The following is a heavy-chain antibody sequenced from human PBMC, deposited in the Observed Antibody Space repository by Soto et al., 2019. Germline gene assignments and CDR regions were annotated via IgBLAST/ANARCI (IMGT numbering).Heavy chain of an antibody. CDR2: IYYSGST. Sequence: SETLSLTCTVSGGSISSSSYYWGWIRQPPGKGLEWIGSIYYSGSTYYNPSLKSRVTISVDTSKNQFSLKLSSVTAADTAVYYCARHGEEIYFVYYYGMDVWGQGTTVTVSS. CDR1: GGSISSSSYY. D-gene: IGHD3-9*01. V-gene: IGHV4-39*01. CDR3: ARHGEEIYFVYYYGMDV. J-gene: IGHJ6*02.